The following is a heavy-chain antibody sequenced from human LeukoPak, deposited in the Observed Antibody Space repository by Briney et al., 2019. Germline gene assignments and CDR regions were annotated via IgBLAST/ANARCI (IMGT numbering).Heavy chain of an antibody. Sequence: ASVKVSCKVSGYTLTELSMHWVRQAPGKGLEWMGGFDPEDGETIYAQKFQGRVTMTEDTSTDTAYMELSSLRSEDTAVYYCATVSTGSSWNGDRAEYFQHWGQGTLVTVSS. J-gene: IGHJ1*01. CDR2: FDPEDGET. CDR1: GYTLTELS. CDR3: ATVSTGSSWNGDRAEYFQH. D-gene: IGHD6-13*01. V-gene: IGHV1-24*01.